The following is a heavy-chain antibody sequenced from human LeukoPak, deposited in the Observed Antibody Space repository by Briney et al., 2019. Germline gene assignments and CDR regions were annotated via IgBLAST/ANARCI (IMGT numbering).Heavy chain of an antibody. CDR1: GYSISSGYY. CDR2: IYHSGST. V-gene: IGHV4-38-2*02. J-gene: IGHJ4*02. Sequence: SETLSLTCTVSGYSISSGYYWGWIRQPPGKGLEWIGGIYHSGSTYYNPSLKSRVTISVDTSKNQFSLKLSSVTAADTAVYYCAKSYNNPTVAIRVRGVIPYFDSWGQGSLVTVSS. CDR3: AKSYNNPTVAIRVRGVIPYFDS. D-gene: IGHD3-10*01.